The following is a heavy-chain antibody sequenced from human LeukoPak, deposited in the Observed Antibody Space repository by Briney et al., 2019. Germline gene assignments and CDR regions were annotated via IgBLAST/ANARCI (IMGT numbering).Heavy chain of an antibody. CDR1: GGSFSGYD. D-gene: IGHD3-22*01. J-gene: IGHJ6*02. Sequence: SETLSLTCAVSGGSFSGYDWSWIRQAPGQGLEWMGEINPSGSNNYNPSPKSRDTISVDTTKNQFSLKLSSVTAANTAVYYCARGNYYDSSGYYHYYYYYGMDVWGQGTTVTVSS. CDR2: INPSGSN. V-gene: IGHV4-34*01. CDR3: ARGNYYDSSGYYHYYYYYGMDV.